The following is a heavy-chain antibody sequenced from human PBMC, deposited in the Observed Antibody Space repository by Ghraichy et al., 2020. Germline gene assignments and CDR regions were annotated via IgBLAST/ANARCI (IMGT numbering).Heavy chain of an antibody. D-gene: IGHD2-8*02. CDR2: IYYSGNT. Sequence: SETLSLTCNVSGGSINNNYWSWFRQPPGKGLEWIGYIYYSGNTNYNPSLKSRVTISVDMSKNRFSLKLTSVTAADTAIYYCARALSGTGAGAFDIWGQGTMVTVSS. V-gene: IGHV4-59*08. CDR1: GGSINNNY. J-gene: IGHJ3*02. CDR3: ARALSGTGAGAFDI.